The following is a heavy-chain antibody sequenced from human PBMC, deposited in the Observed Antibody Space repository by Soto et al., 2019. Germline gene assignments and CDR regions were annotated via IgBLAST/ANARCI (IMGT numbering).Heavy chain of an antibody. D-gene: IGHD2-21*01. CDR1: GFSLSDYW. CDR2: IWYDGNNK. Sequence: VQLVESGGGLVQPGGSLRLSCAASGFSLSDYWIHWVRQAPGKGLEWVAVIWYDGNNKYYADSVKGRFTISRDNSNNTLYVQMTSLRAEDTAVYYCARGLHSLFDYWGQGTLVTVSS. V-gene: IGHV3-33*08. CDR3: ARGLHSLFDY. J-gene: IGHJ4*02.